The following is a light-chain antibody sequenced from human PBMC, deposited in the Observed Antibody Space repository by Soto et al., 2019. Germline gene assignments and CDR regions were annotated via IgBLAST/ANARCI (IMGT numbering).Light chain of an antibody. J-gene: IGKJ4*01. Sequence: DIQMTQSPSSLSASVGDRVTITCRASQGIRNYLAWYEQKPGKVPKLLIYAASTLQSGVPSRFSGSGSGTDFTLTISSLHPEDVATHYCQKYNSALDTFGGGTKVEIK. CDR2: AAS. CDR1: QGIRNY. CDR3: QKYNSALDT. V-gene: IGKV1-27*01.